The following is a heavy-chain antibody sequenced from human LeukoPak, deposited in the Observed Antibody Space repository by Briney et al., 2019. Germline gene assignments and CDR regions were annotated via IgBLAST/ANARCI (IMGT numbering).Heavy chain of an antibody. V-gene: IGHV1-2*02. D-gene: IGHD6-13*01. CDR1: GYTFTGYY. J-gene: IGHJ4*02. CDR2: INPNSGGT. CDR3: AKGRIAAAGAPIDY. Sequence: VASVKVSCKASGYTFTGYYMHWVRQAPGQGLEWMGWINPNSGGTNYAQTFQGRVTMTRDTSISTAYMELSRLRSDDTAVYYCAKGRIAAAGAPIDYWGQGTLVTVSS.